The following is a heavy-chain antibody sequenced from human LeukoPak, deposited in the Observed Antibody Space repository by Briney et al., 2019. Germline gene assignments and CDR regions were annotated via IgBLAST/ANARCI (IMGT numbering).Heavy chain of an antibody. CDR1: GYSISSSNW. CDR2: IYYSGST. V-gene: IGHV4-28*01. Sequence: SETLSLTCAVSGYSISSSNWWGWIRQPPGKGLEWIGYIYYSGSTYYNPSLKSRVTMSVDTSKNQFSLKLSSVTAVDTAVYYFARTYSGSYYYFDYWGQGTLVTVSS. J-gene: IGHJ4*02. CDR3: ARTYSGSYYYFDY. D-gene: IGHD1-26*01.